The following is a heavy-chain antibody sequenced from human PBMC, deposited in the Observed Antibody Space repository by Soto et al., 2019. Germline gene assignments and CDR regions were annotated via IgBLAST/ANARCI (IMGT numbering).Heavy chain of an antibody. J-gene: IGHJ6*02. V-gene: IGHV4-61*01. CDR3: ARYAYGFPRRTYGMDV. CDR2: IYYSGSA. Sequence: QVQLQESGPGLVKPSETLSLTCTVSGGSVSSGSYYWSWIRQPPGKGLEWIGYIYYSGSATYNPSLKSRVTISVDSSKHRFSLKLSSVTAADTAVYYCARYAYGFPRRTYGMDVWGQGTTVTVSS. CDR1: GGSVSSGSYY. D-gene: IGHD3-16*01.